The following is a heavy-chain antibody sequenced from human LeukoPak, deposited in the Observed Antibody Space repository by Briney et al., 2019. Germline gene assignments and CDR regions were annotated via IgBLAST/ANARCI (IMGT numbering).Heavy chain of an antibody. V-gene: IGHV1-46*01. CDR1: GYTFISYY. Sequence: ASVKVSCKASGYTFISYYIHWVRQAPGQGLEWMGIINPSGGSTSYAQKFQGRVTMTRDTSTSTVFMDLTSLRSEDTAVYYCGSAGGCSSAWYIDYSAQGTLV. J-gene: IGHJ4*02. CDR2: INPSGGST. CDR3: GSAGGCSSAWYIDY. D-gene: IGHD6-19*01.